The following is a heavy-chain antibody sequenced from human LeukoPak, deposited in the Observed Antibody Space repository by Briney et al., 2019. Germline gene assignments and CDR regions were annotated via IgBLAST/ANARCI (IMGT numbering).Heavy chain of an antibody. Sequence: PGGSLRLSCAASGFTFSNYAMRWVRQAPGKGLEWVSTVSGSGGTTYYADSVKGRFTISRDNSKNTLYLQMNSLRVEDTAVYYCAKDAGRFPSSPTEYCSQRSLVTVSS. CDR3: AKDAGRFPSSPTEY. CDR1: GFTFSNYA. J-gene: IGHJ4*02. V-gene: IGHV3-23*01. CDR2: VSGSGGTT. D-gene: IGHD1-26*01.